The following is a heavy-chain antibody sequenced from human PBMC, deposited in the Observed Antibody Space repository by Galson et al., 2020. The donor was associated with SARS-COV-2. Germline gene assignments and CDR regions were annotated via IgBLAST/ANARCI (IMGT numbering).Heavy chain of an antibody. V-gene: IGHV3-7*01. CDR2: IKQDGSEK. CDR1: GFTFSSYW. J-gene: IGHJ6*02. D-gene: IGHD3-10*01. Sequence: GGSLRLSCAASGFTFSSYWMSWVRQAPGKGLEWVANIKQDGSEKYYVDSVKGRFTISRDNAKNLLYLQMNSLRAEDTAVYYCARDSLAFGDNPYYYGMDVWGQGTTVTVSS. CDR3: ARDSLAFGDNPYYYGMDV.